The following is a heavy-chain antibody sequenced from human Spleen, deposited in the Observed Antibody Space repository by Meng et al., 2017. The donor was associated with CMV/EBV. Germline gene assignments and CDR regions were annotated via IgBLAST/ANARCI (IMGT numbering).Heavy chain of an antibody. V-gene: IGHV4-34*01. D-gene: IGHD2-2*02. Sequence: SISGYYWSWIRQAQGKGLKWVRENKHSGNNNYNPSLRSRVTVSVDTSKNQFSLKLSSVTAADTAVYYCARIRGYCSSTSCHIGGFDPWGQGTLVTVSS. CDR3: ARIRGYCSSTSCHIGGFDP. CDR1: SISGYY. J-gene: IGHJ5*02. CDR2: NKHSGNN.